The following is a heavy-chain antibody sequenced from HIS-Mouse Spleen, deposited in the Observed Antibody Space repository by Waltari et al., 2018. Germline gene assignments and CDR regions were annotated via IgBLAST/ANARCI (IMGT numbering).Heavy chain of an antibody. CDR3: ARHPDYGGKSFDY. Sequence: QLQLQESGPGLVKPSETLSLTFTVSGGSISSSSYYWGWIRQPPGKGLEWIGSIDYSGSTYYNPSLKSRVTISVDTSKNQCSLKLSSVTAADTAVYYCARHPDYGGKSFDYWGQGTLVTVSS. J-gene: IGHJ4*02. V-gene: IGHV4-39*01. CDR1: GGSISSSSYY. CDR2: IDYSGST. D-gene: IGHD4-17*01.